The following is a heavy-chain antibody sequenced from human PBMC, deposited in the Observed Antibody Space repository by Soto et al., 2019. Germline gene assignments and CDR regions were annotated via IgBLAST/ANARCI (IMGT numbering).Heavy chain of an antibody. Sequence: SETLSLTCTVSGGSISSGGYYWSWIRQHPGKGLEWIGYIYYSGSTYYNPPLKSRVTISVDTSKNQFSLKLSSVTAADTAVYYCARGRGIAVAGLKDYWGQGTLVTVSS. J-gene: IGHJ4*02. CDR1: GGSISSGGYY. CDR2: IYYSGST. CDR3: ARGRGIAVAGLKDY. D-gene: IGHD6-19*01. V-gene: IGHV4-31*03.